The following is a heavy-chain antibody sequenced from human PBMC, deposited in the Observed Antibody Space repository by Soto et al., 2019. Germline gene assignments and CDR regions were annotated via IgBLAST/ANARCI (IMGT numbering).Heavy chain of an antibody. CDR3: AKDLYGSGSYPWDY. D-gene: IGHD3-10*01. V-gene: IGHV3-23*01. J-gene: IGHJ4*02. Sequence: GGSLRLSCAASGFTFSNYAMSWVRQAPGKGLEWVSLVSATAGTTYYADSVKGRFTISRDNSKNTLYLQMNSLRAEDTAVYYCAKDLYGSGSYPWDYWGQGTLVTVSS. CDR2: VSATAGTT. CDR1: GFTFSNYA.